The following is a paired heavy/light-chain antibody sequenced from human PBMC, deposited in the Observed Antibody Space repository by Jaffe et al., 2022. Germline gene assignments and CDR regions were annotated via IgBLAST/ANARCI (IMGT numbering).Light chain of an antibody. Sequence: EIVLTQSPGTLSLSPGERATLSCRASQSVSSSYLAWYQQKPGQAPRLLIYGASSRATGIPDRFSGSGSGTDFTLTISRLEPEDFAVYYCQQYGSSPRTFGQGTRLEIK. CDR1: QSVSSSY. CDR3: QQYGSSPRT. V-gene: IGKV3-20*01. J-gene: IGKJ5*01. CDR2: GAS.
Heavy chain of an antibody. D-gene: IGHD3-3*01. Sequence: QVQLQQWGAGLLKPSETLSLTCAVYGGSFSGYYWSWIRQPPGKGLEWIGEINHSGSTNYNPSLKSRVTISVDTSKNQFSLKLSSVTAADTAVYYCARGKGPRITIFGVPESYYYMDVWGKGTTVTVSS. V-gene: IGHV4-34*01. J-gene: IGHJ6*03. CDR2: INHSGST. CDR3: ARGKGPRITIFGVPESYYYMDV. CDR1: GGSFSGYY.